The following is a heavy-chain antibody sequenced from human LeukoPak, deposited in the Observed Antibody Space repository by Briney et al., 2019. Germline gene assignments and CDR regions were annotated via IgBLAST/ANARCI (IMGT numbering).Heavy chain of an antibody. J-gene: IGHJ4*02. Sequence: GRSLRLSCAASGFTFSTYGMNWVRQAPGKGLEWVSYISSSGTTIYYADSVKGRFTISRDNAKNSLYLGMNSLRDEDTAVYCCAGVWGLAVAGGEIEYWGQGTLVTVSS. CDR3: AGVWGLAVAGGEIEY. CDR1: GFTFSTYG. CDR2: ISSSGTTI. V-gene: IGHV3-48*02. D-gene: IGHD6-13*01.